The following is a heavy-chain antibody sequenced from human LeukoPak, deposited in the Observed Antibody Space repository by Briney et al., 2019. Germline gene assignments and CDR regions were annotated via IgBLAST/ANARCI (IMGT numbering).Heavy chain of an antibody. CDR1: GGFINSYY. V-gene: IGHV4-4*07. J-gene: IGHJ6*03. CDR3: ARHNGFDRGYYYYMDV. CDR2: VYTSGTT. Sequence: SETLSLTCTVSGGFINSYYWSWIRQPAGKGLEWIGRVYTSGTTNYNPSLESRITMSVDTSKNQFSLKLTSVTAADTAVYYCARHNGFDRGYYYYMDVWGKGTTVTISS. D-gene: IGHD3-9*01.